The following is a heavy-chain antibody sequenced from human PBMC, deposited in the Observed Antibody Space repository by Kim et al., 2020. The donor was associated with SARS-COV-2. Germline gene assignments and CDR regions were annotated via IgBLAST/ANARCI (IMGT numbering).Heavy chain of an antibody. CDR3: ARLGRGLYYYYGMDV. D-gene: IGHD6-19*01. Sequence: KFQGRVTITRDTAASTAYMELSSLRSEDTAVYYCARLGRGLYYYYGMDVWGQGTTVTVSS. V-gene: IGHV1-3*01. J-gene: IGHJ6*02.